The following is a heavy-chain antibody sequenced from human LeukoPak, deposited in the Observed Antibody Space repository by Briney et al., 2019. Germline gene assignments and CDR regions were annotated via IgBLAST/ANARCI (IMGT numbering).Heavy chain of an antibody. CDR1: GFTFTDHY. CDR3: VRVGPPTIDAFDI. CDR2: SRKKSNSYTT. D-gene: IGHD3-9*01. V-gene: IGHV3-72*01. J-gene: IGHJ3*02. Sequence: PGGSLRLSCEASGFTFTDHYMDWVRQAPGKGLEWVGRSRKKSNSYTTEYAASVKGRLTISRDDSKNSLYLLMDSLKTEDTAVYFCVRVGPPTIDAFDIWGQGTMVTVSS.